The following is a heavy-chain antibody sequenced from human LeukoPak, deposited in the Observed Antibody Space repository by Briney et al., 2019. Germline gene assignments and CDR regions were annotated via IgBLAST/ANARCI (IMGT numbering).Heavy chain of an antibody. Sequence: ASVKVSYKASGYTFTSYDINWVRQAPGQGLEWMGWMNPNSGNTGYAQKFQGRVTITRNTSISTAYMELSSLRSEDTAVYYCARQVGFGELAKAFDIWGQGTMVTVSS. CDR3: ARQVGFGELAKAFDI. V-gene: IGHV1-8*03. J-gene: IGHJ3*02. CDR1: GYTFTSYD. CDR2: MNPNSGNT. D-gene: IGHD3-10*01.